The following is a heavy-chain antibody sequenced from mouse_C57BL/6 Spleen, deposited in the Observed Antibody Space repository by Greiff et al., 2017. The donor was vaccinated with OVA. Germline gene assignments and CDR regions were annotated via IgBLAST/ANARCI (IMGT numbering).Heavy chain of an antibody. D-gene: IGHD2-5*01. CDR2: IDPSDSYT. Sequence: VQLQQPGAELVMPGASVKLSCKASGYTFTSYWMHWVKQRPGQGLEWIGEIDPSDSYTNYNQKFKGKSTLTVDKSSSTAYMQLSSLTSEDSAVYYCARVSNYGGGYWGQGTTLTVSS. V-gene: IGHV1-69*01. CDR1: GYTFTSYW. J-gene: IGHJ2*01. CDR3: ARVSNYGGGY.